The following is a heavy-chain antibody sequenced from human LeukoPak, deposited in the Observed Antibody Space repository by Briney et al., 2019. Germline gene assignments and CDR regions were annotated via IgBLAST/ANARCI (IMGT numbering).Heavy chain of an antibody. CDR2: ISSSSSYI. V-gene: IGHV3-21*01. CDR1: GFTFSSYS. D-gene: IGHD5-18*01. CDR3: ATDTAMVTSAFDI. Sequence: PGGSLRLSCTASGFTFSSYSMNWVRQAPGKGLEWVSSISSSSSYIYYADSVKGRFTISRDNPKNSLYLQMNSLRAEDTAVYYCATDTAMVTSAFDIWGQGTMVTVSS. J-gene: IGHJ3*02.